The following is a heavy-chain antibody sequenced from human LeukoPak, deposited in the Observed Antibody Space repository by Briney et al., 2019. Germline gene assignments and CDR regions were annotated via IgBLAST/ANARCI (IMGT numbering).Heavy chain of an antibody. J-gene: IGHJ4*02. D-gene: IGHD6-6*01. CDR2: IYPRDSDT. V-gene: IGHV5-51*01. CDR3: ARRQRYSSSSCFDY. Sequence: GESLKISCKGSGYSFTSYWIGRVRQMPGKGQEWMGIIYPRDSDTRYSPSFQGQVTISADKSISTASLQWSSPKASDTAMYYCARRQRYSSSSCFDYWGQGTLVTVSS. CDR1: GYSFTSYW.